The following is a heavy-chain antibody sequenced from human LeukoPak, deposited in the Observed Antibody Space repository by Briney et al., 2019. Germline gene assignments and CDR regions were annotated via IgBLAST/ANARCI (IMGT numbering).Heavy chain of an antibody. Sequence: GGSLRLSCAPSGFTFDEYAMHWVCPPPGGGRERGSLIHWDGGSTYYADCVRGLFTISRDSRKNTLYLQMNGLRAEDTALYYCAKSGSRKDHYFHYMDVWGKGTTVTVSS. CDR3: AKSGSRKDHYFHYMDV. CDR2: IHWDGGST. V-gene: IGHV3-43D*03. J-gene: IGHJ6*03. CDR1: GFTFDEYA. D-gene: IGHD3-10*01.